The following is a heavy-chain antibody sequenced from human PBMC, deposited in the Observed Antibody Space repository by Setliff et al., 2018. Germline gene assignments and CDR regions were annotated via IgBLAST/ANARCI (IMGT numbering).Heavy chain of an antibody. CDR2: ISSSGSNI. Sequence: GGSLRLSCAASGFTFSSYSMNWVRQAPGKGLEWVSYISSSGSNILYADSVKGRLTISRDNAKNSLYLQMDSLRAEDTAVYYCARDRGSGSYFLRYFDYWGQGTLVTVSS. D-gene: IGHD1-26*01. CDR3: ARDRGSGSYFLRYFDY. CDR1: GFTFSSYS. J-gene: IGHJ4*02. V-gene: IGHV3-48*04.